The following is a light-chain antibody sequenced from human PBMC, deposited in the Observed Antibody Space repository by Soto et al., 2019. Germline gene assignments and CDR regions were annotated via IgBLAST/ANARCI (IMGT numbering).Light chain of an antibody. CDR3: QQYKNWPPLT. Sequence: EMVMTQSPATLSVSPGERATLSCRASQSVTSNLAWYQQKPGRAPRLLIYDASTRATGIPARFSGGGSGTELTLTISSLQSEAFAVYYCQQYKNWPPLTFGGGTKVEIK. V-gene: IGKV3-15*01. CDR2: DAS. J-gene: IGKJ4*01. CDR1: QSVTSN.